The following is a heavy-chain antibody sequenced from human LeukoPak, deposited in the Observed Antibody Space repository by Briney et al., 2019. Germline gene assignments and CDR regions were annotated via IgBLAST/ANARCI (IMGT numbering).Heavy chain of an antibody. Sequence: PSQTLSLTCTVSGGSISSGGYYWSWIRQHPGKGLEWIGYIYYSGSTYYNPSLKSRVTISVDTSKNQFSLKLSSVTAADTAVYYCARNQKDDYPPNWFDPWGQGTLVTVSS. CDR2: IYYSGST. CDR1: GGSISSGGYY. CDR3: ARNQKDDYPPNWFDP. J-gene: IGHJ5*02. D-gene: IGHD5-24*01. V-gene: IGHV4-31*03.